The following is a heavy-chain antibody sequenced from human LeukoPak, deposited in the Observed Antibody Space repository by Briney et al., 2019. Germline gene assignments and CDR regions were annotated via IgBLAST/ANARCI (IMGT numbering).Heavy chain of an antibody. V-gene: IGHV1-3*01. J-gene: IGHJ4*02. CDR1: GYTFASYA. CDR2: INAGNGNT. CDR3: ATDFENYQLPHDF. D-gene: IGHD2-2*01. Sequence: ASVTVSCKASGYTFASYAVHWVRQAPGQRLEWMGWINAGNGNTKYSQKFQGRVTITRDTSASTAYMELSSLRSEDTAVYYCATDFENYQLPHDFRGQGTLVTVSS.